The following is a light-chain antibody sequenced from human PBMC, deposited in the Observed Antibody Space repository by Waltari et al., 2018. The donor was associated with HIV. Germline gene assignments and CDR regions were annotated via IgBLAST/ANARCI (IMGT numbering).Light chain of an antibody. Sequence: DIVLTQSPETLSVSLGERAAIHCKSEKSVLSPPNNVNYFAWYQQRPGQRPTLLFSEASSRSSGVPARFTASGSRTDFTLTIDDLQADDVAVYFCQQYYSTPTFGRGTQLV. CDR3: QQYYSTPT. CDR2: EAS. J-gene: IGKJ5*01. CDR1: KSVLSPPNNVNY. V-gene: IGKV4-1*01.